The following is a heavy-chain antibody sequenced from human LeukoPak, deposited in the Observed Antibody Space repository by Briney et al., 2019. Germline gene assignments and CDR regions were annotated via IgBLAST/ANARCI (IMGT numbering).Heavy chain of an antibody. CDR1: GFSFSSFA. J-gene: IGHJ4*02. Sequence: GGSLRLSCAASGFSFSSFAMTWVRQAPGKGLEWVSTIRSNGATAYNADSVKGRFTISRDNSKNTVYLRMNSLRVEDTAIYYCARGQEFDDGVFDSWGQGTLVTVSS. D-gene: IGHD1-1*01. CDR2: IRSNGATA. V-gene: IGHV3-23*01. CDR3: ARGQEFDDGVFDS.